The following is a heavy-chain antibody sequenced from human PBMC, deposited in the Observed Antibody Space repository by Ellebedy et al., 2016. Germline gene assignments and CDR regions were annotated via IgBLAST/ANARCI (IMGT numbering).Heavy chain of an antibody. J-gene: IGHJ5*02. CDR1: GGSISSGGYY. Sequence: SETLSLTCTVSGGSISSGGYYWSWIRQHPGKGLEWIGYIYYSGSTYYNPSLKSRVTISVDTSKNQFSLKLSSVTAADTAVYYCAKRSGLVEYSYGYDNWFDPWGQGTLVTVSS. D-gene: IGHD5-18*01. V-gene: IGHV4-61*08. CDR3: AKRSGLVEYSYGYDNWFDP. CDR2: IYYSGST.